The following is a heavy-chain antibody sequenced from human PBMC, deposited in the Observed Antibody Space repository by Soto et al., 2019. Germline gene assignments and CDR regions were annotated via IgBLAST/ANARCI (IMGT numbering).Heavy chain of an antibody. CDR1: AFTFNNYA. D-gene: IGHD3-22*01. J-gene: IGHJ4*02. CDR3: AKSRYSDSSGDFYDY. CDR2: IGGSGRTT. Sequence: EVQLLESGGGLVQPGGSLSLSCAASAFTFNNYAMSWVRQAPGKGLEWVSGIGGSGRTTYYADSGKGRFTISRDNYNNPLFLQMNSLRAEYTAVYYCAKSRYSDSSGDFYDYWGQGTLVTVSS. V-gene: IGHV3-23*01.